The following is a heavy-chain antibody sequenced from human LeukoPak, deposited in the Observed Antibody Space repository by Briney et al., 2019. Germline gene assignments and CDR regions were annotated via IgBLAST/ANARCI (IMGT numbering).Heavy chain of an antibody. CDR2: IWYDGSKK. J-gene: IGHJ4*02. CDR1: GFTFSDYG. Sequence: PGSSLRLSCAASGFTFSDYGIHSVRQAPGQGLEWVALIWYDGSKKYYADSVKGRFTISRDNTKDTLYLQLNSLRADDTAVYYCARAHSSSSTFDLWGQGTLVTVSS. V-gene: IGHV3-33*01. CDR3: ARAHSSSSTFDL. D-gene: IGHD6-6*01.